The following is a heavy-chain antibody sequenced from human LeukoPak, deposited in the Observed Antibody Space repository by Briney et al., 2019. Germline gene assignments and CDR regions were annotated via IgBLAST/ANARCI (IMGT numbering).Heavy chain of an antibody. CDR3: ARTYYYDSSGYYYDAFDI. CDR1: RFTFSSYE. Sequence: GGSLRLSCAASRFTFSSYEMNWVRQAPGKGLEWVSYISSSGSTIYYADSVKGRFTISRDNAKNSLYLQMNSLRAEDTAVYYCARTYYYDSSGYYYDAFDIWGQGTMVTVSS. CDR2: ISSSGSTI. J-gene: IGHJ3*02. V-gene: IGHV3-48*03. D-gene: IGHD3-22*01.